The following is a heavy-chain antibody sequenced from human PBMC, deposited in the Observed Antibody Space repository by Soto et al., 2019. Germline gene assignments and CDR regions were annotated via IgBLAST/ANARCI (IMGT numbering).Heavy chain of an antibody. J-gene: IGHJ5*02. D-gene: IGHD3-22*01. Sequence: QLKLVQSGAEVKTPGSSVKVSCKASGDSFTSYTISWVRQAPGQGLEWMGGITPAFGRRNYAQRFQGRLTISADDPTSTVYMELSSLTSEDTAVYYCARLWRDELNYDFEPSDPWGQGTLVIVSS. CDR1: GDSFTSYT. CDR2: ITPAFGRR. V-gene: IGHV1-69*01. CDR3: ARLWRDELNYDFEPSDP.